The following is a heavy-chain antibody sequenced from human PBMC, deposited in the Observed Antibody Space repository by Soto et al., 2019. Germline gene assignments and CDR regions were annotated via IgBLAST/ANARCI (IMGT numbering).Heavy chain of an antibody. V-gene: IGHV3-23*01. Sequence: EVQLLESGGGLVQPGGSLRLSCAASGFTFSSYAMNWVRQAPGKGLEWVSVISGSGGSTYYADSVKGRFTISRDNSKNTLYLQMNSLRAEDAAVYYCAKRNYGSEFDYWGQGTLVTVSS. CDR1: GFTFSSYA. D-gene: IGHD3-10*01. CDR2: ISGSGGST. CDR3: AKRNYGSEFDY. J-gene: IGHJ4*02.